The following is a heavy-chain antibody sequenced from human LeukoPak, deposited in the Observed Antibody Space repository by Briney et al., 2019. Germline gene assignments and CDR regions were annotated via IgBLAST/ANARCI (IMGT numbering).Heavy chain of an antibody. CDR3: ARGKPLLRLFDP. CDR2: INHSGST. D-gene: IGHD3-16*01. CDR1: GGSFSGCY. J-gene: IGHJ5*02. Sequence: SETLSLTCAVYGGSFSGCYWSWIRQPPGKGLEWIGEINHSGSTNYNPSLKSRVTISVDTSKNQFSLKLSSVTAADTAVYYCARGKPLLRLFDPWGQGTLVTVSS. V-gene: IGHV4-34*01.